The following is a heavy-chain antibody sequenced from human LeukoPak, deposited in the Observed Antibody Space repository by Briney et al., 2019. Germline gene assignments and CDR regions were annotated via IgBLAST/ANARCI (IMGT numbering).Heavy chain of an antibody. V-gene: IGHV4-34*01. J-gene: IGHJ5*02. CDR1: GGSFSGYY. CDR3: ASELRFLEWLSQGNWFDP. CDR2: IYYSGST. Sequence: SETLSLTCAVYGGSFSGYYWSWIRQPPGKGLEWIGSIYYSGSTYYNPSLRSRVTISVDTSKNQFSLKLSSVTAADTAVYYCASELRFLEWLSQGNWFDPWGQGTLVTVSS. D-gene: IGHD3-3*01.